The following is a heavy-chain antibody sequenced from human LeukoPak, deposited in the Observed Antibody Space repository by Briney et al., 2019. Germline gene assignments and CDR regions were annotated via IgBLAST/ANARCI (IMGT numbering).Heavy chain of an antibody. V-gene: IGHV3-7*01. CDR2: VKEDGSEN. CDR1: GFTFSDYY. Sequence: GGSLRLSCAASGFTFSDYYMSWIRQAPGKGLEWVANVKEDGSENSYVESVKGRFTISRDNAKNSLYLRLNSLRAEDTAVYFCARQRYSDYWGQGTLVTVSS. J-gene: IGHJ4*02. CDR3: ARQRYSDY. D-gene: IGHD1-1*01.